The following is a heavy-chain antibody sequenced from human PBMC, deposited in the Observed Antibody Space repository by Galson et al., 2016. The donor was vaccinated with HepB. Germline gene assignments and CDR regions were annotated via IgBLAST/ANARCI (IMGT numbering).Heavy chain of an antibody. CDR3: AKHRDPGGSSP. CDR1: GFTFSSHA. V-gene: IGHV3-23*01. J-gene: IGHJ5*02. Sequence: SLRLSCAASGFTFSSHAMSWVRQAPGKGLEWVSSITGSGGTTYYTDSVKGLFTISRDNSKNTLHLQMNSLRAEDTAVYYCAKHRDPGGSSPWGQGTLVTVSS. D-gene: IGHD2-15*01. CDR2: ITGSGGTT.